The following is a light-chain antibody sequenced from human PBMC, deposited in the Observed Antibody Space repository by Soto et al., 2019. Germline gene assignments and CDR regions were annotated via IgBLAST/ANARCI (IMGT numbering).Light chain of an antibody. CDR1: SSNIGSNA. Sequence: QSAATQPTSVSGAPRQRVTISCSGGSSNIGSNAVNWYQQFPGKAPKLLIYYDDLLPSGVSDRFSGSKSGTSASLAISGLQSDDEADYYCAAWDDRLNGVVFGGGTKLTV. CDR2: YDD. CDR3: AAWDDRLNGVV. V-gene: IGLV1-36*01. J-gene: IGLJ3*02.